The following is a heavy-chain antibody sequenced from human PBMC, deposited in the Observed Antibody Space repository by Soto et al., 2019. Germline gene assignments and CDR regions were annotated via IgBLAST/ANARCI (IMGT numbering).Heavy chain of an antibody. CDR1: GFTVSSYH. J-gene: IGHJ4*02. D-gene: IGHD6-13*01. V-gene: IGHV3-66*01. CDR2: IYSAGSA. Sequence: EVQLVESGGGLVQPGGSLRLSCAASGFTVSSYHMSWVRQAPGKGLEWVSIIYSAGSADFADSVKGRFIISRDNSKNTLYLQMSSLRAEDTAVYYCTRVYSSSYHYFDYWGQGTLVTVSS. CDR3: TRVYSSSYHYFDY.